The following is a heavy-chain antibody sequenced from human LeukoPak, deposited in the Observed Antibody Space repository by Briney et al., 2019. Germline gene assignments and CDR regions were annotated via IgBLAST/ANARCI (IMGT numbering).Heavy chain of an antibody. CDR2: ICGRGGNT. D-gene: IGHD2-15*01. V-gene: IGHV3-23*01. Sequence: GRSLRLSCAASGFTLTSYAVSWVRQAPGKGLQWVSLICGRGGNTYYADSVKGRFTISRDNSKNTLSLQMNSLRAEDTAVYYCAKGSGDSCFSPLDSWGQGTLVTVSS. CDR1: GFTLTSYA. J-gene: IGHJ4*02. CDR3: AKGSGDSCFSPLDS.